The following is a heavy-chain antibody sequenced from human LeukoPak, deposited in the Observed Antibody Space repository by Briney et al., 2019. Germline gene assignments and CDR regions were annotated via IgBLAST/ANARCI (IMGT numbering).Heavy chain of an antibody. V-gene: IGHV3-23*01. CDR2: ISAGAGET. CDR3: AKDSGTWNDSDY. CDR1: GFSISNFA. D-gene: IGHD1-1*01. J-gene: IGHJ4*02. Sequence: GGSLRLSCAASGFSISNFAMNWVRQAPGKGLEWVSSISAGAGETYYGHSVEGRFITSRDNSKNTLYLQMNSLRAEDTAIYYCAKDSGTWNDSDYWGQGTLVTVSS.